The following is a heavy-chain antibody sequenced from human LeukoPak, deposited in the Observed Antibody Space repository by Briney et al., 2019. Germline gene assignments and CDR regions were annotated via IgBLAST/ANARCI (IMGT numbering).Heavy chain of an antibody. CDR3: AKSQYDFWSGYFDY. CDR2: ISGSGGST. CDR1: GFTFSSYA. V-gene: IGHV3-23*01. D-gene: IGHD3-3*01. J-gene: IGHJ4*02. Sequence: GGSLRLSCAASGFTFSSYAMSWVRQAPGKGLEGVSAISGSGGSTYYADSVKGRFTISRDNSKNTLYLQMTSLRAEDTAVYYCAKSQYDFWSGYFDYWGQGTLVTVSS.